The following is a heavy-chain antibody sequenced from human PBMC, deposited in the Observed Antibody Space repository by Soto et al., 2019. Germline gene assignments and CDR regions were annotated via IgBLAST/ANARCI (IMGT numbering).Heavy chain of an antibody. CDR3: ARADYYGSGSYSNPPTPYYYYMDV. Sequence: SETLSLTCTVSGDSLSSYYWSWIRQSPGKRLEWIGCIYYSGSTNYNPSLKSRVTISVDTSKNQFSLKLSSVTAADTAVYYCARADYYGSGSYSNPPTPYYYYMDVWGKGTTVTVSS. CDR1: GDSLSSYY. J-gene: IGHJ6*03. CDR2: IYYSGST. V-gene: IGHV4-59*12. D-gene: IGHD3-10*01.